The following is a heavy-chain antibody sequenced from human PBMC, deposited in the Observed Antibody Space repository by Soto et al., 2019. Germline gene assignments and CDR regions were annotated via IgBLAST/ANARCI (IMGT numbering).Heavy chain of an antibody. CDR2: IYYSGST. Sequence: KTSETLSLTCTVSGGSISSSSYYWGWIRQPPGKGLEWIGSIYYSGSTYYNPSLKSRVTISVDTSKSQFSLKLSSVTAADTAVYYCARNNIAVAGTGRRIDPWGQGTLVTVSS. CDR1: GGSISSSSYY. D-gene: IGHD6-19*01. V-gene: IGHV4-39*01. CDR3: ARNNIAVAGTGRRIDP. J-gene: IGHJ5*02.